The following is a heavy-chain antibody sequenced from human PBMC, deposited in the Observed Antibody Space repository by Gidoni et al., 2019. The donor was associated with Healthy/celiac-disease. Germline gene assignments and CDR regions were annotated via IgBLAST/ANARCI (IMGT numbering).Heavy chain of an antibody. Sequence: QVPLVESGGGLVKPGGSLRLSCAASGSTFSDYYLSWVRQATGKGLEWVSYISSSSSYTNYADSVKGRFTISRDNAKNSLYLQMNSLRAEDTAVYYCARTKVAVPAAMPSYWYFDLWGRGTLVTVSS. CDR3: ARTKVAVPAAMPSYWYFDL. D-gene: IGHD2-2*01. CDR2: ISSSSSYT. V-gene: IGHV3-11*05. CDR1: GSTFSDYY. J-gene: IGHJ2*01.